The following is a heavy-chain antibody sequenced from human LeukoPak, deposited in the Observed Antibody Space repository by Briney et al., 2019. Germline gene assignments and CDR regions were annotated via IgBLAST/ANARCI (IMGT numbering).Heavy chain of an antibody. CDR2: IYTSGST. V-gene: IGHV4-61*02. D-gene: IGHD4-17*01. CDR1: GGSISSGSYY. J-gene: IGHJ4*02. Sequence: SETLSLTRTVSGGSISSGSYYWSWIRQPAGKGLEWIGRIYTSGSTNYNPSLKSRVTISVDTSKNQFSLKLSSVTAADTAVYYCAREPNNRSTGTTWGQGTLVTVSS. CDR3: AREPNNRSTGTT.